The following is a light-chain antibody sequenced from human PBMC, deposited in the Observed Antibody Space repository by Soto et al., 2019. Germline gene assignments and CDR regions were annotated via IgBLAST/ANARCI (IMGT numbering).Light chain of an antibody. CDR3: HHYSISPPWT. CDR2: TTS. V-gene: IGKV3-20*01. J-gene: IGKJ1*01. Sequence: SPGACACLSWRALQSISITYLAWYQQRPGQAPRLLIYTTSSRATGIPDRFSGSGSGTDFTLTISRLEPEDFAVYYCHHYSISPPWTFGQGTKLDI. CDR1: QSISITY.